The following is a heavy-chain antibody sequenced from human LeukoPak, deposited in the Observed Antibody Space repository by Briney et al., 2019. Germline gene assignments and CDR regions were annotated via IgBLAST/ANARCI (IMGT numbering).Heavy chain of an antibody. J-gene: IGHJ4*02. V-gene: IGHV3-23*01. CDR2: ISGSGDST. CDR1: GFTFSSYA. CDR3: ARDRRGEYYFDY. Sequence: PGGSLRLSCAASGFTFSSYAMSWVRQAPGKGLEWVSGISGSGDSTYSAGSVKGQFTISRDNSKNMLYLQMNSLRADDTAVYYCARDRRGEYYFDYWGQGTLVTVSS. D-gene: IGHD3-10*01.